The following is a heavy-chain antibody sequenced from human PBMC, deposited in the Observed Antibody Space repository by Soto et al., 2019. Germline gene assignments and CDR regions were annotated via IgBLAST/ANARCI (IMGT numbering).Heavy chain of an antibody. D-gene: IGHD6-19*01. J-gene: IGHJ6*02. V-gene: IGHV3-30-3*01. Sequence: GGSLRLSCAASGFTFSSYAMHWVRQAPGKGLEWVAVISYDGSNKYYANSVKGRFTISRDKSKNTLYLQMNSLRAEDTAVYYCARDPQGYSSGWYNYYYYGMDVWGQGTTVTVSS. CDR1: GFTFSSYA. CDR2: ISYDGSNK. CDR3: ARDPQGYSSGWYNYYYYGMDV.